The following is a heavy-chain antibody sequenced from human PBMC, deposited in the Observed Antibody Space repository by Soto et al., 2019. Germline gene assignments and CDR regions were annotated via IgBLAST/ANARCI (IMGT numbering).Heavy chain of an antibody. CDR2: IYYSGST. J-gene: IGHJ6*03. V-gene: IGHV4-59*01. CDR1: GGSISSYY. Sequence: PSETLSLTCTVSGGSISSYYWSWIRQPPGKGLEWIGYIYYSGSTNYNPSLKSRVTISVDTSKNQFSLKLNSVAAADTAVYYCARVSDYYYYMDVWGKGTTVTVSS. CDR3: ARVSDYYYYMDV.